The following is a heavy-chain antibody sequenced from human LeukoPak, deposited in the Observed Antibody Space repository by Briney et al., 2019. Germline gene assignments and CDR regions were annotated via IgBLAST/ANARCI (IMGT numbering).Heavy chain of an antibody. CDR3: ARDNAAEGDGYNYFDY. D-gene: IGHD5-24*01. V-gene: IGHV4-34*01. Sequence: PSETLSLTCAVYGGSFSGYYWSWIRQPPGKGLEWIGEINHSGSTNYNPSLKSRVTISVDTSKNQFSLKLSSVTAADTAVYHCARDNAAEGDGYNYFDYWGQGTLVTVSS. CDR1: GGSFSGYY. J-gene: IGHJ4*02. CDR2: INHSGST.